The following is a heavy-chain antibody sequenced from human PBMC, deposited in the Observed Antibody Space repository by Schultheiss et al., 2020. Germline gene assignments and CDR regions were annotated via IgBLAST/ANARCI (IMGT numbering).Heavy chain of an antibody. CDR3: ARSDA. J-gene: IGHJ5*02. CDR2: ISSSSNTI. V-gene: IGHV3-48*04. Sequence: GGSLRLSCAASGFTFSSYGMHWVRQAPGKGLEWVSYISSSSNTIYYADSVKGRFTISRDNAKNSLYLQMNSLRAEDTAVYYCARSDAWGQGTLVTVSS. CDR1: GFTFSSYG.